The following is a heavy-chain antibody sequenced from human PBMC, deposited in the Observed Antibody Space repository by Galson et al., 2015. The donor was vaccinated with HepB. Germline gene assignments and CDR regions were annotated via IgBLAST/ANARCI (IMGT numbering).Heavy chain of an antibody. V-gene: IGHV3-74*01. D-gene: IGHD3-10*01. CDR2: VKSNGETA. CDR3: ARTITPAPIPLFDS. Sequence: SMRLSCAASGFTFSTCWMHWVRQAPGKGQVRVSRVKSNGETADYADSVKGRFTISRDNAKNRLFMDMDSLTVEDTAVYFCARTITPAPIPLFDSWGQGTLVTVSS. J-gene: IGHJ4*02. CDR1: GFTFSTCW.